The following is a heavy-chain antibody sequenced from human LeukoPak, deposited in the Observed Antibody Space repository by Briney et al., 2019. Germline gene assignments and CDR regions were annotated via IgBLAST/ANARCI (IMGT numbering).Heavy chain of an antibody. CDR1: GFTFSSYG. Sequence: PGRSLRLSCAASGFTFSSYGMHWVSQAPGKGLEWVAVIWYDGSNKYYADSVKGRFTISRDNSKNTLYLQMNSLRAEDTAVYYCAREFVPYCGGDCYEVDYWGQGTLVTVSS. D-gene: IGHD2-21*02. CDR2: IWYDGSNK. J-gene: IGHJ4*02. CDR3: AREFVPYCGGDCYEVDY. V-gene: IGHV3-33*01.